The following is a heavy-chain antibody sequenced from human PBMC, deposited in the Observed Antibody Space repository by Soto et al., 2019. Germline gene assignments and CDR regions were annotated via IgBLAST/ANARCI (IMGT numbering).Heavy chain of an antibody. J-gene: IGHJ4*02. Sequence: SVKVSCKASGGTFSSYAISWVRQAPGQGLEWMGGIIPIFGTANYAQKFQGRVTITADESTSTAYMELSSLRSEDTAVYYCAPLARHSYGPFDYWGQGTLVTVSS. D-gene: IGHD5-18*01. CDR3: APLARHSYGPFDY. V-gene: IGHV1-69*13. CDR2: IIPIFGTA. CDR1: GGTFSSYA.